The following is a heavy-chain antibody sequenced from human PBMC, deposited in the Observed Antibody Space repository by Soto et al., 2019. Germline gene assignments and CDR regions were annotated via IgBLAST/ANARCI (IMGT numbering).Heavy chain of an antibody. CDR2: IWYDGSDK. V-gene: IGHV3-33*01. J-gene: IGHJ3*02. CDR1: GFTFSSYG. CDR3: ARDNGDDGARAFDI. D-gene: IGHD4-17*01. Sequence: QVQLVESGGGVVQPGRSLRLSCAASGFTFSSYGMHWVRQAPGKGLEWVAVIWYDGSDKYYADSVKGRSTISRDNSKNTLYLQMNSLRAEDTAVFYCARDNGDDGARAFDIWGQGTMVTVSS.